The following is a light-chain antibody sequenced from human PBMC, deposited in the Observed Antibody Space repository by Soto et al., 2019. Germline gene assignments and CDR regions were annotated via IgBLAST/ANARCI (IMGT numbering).Light chain of an antibody. V-gene: IGLV3-21*02. CDR2: DDS. CDR3: QVWDSGHDQVV. CDR1: KIGSLS. Sequence: SYELTQPPSVSVSPGQTAIVTCGGSKIGSLSVRWYQQRPGQAPVLVMFDDSDRPSGIPERFSGSNSGNTATLTISRVEAGDEDDYYCQVWDSGHDQVVFGGGTKLTVL. J-gene: IGLJ2*01.